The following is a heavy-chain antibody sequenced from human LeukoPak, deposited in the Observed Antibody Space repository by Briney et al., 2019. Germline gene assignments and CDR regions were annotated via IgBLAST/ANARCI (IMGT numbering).Heavy chain of an antibody. J-gene: IGHJ3*02. V-gene: IGHV3-23*01. Sequence: GGSLRLSCAASGFTFSSYAMSWVRQAPGKGLEWVSAISGSGGSTYYADSVKGRFTISRDNSKNTLYLQMNSLRAEDTAVYYCARDPLQYCGSTSCHEGGAFDIWGQGTMVTVSS. CDR2: ISGSGGST. CDR1: GFTFSSYA. D-gene: IGHD2-2*01. CDR3: ARDPLQYCGSTSCHEGGAFDI.